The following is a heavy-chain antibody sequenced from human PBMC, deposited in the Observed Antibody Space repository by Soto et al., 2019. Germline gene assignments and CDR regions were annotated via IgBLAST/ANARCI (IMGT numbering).Heavy chain of an antibody. CDR2: IYYSGRT. Sequence: QLQLQESGPGLVKPPETLSRTSSVSGVSISSRSYSWGWIRLPTGKGLEWIGSIYYSGRTYSNTSLRSRVTVSVDTSQTPFSLKLRSVTAADTALYYCARHPSDFVFDPWRQATVVTVSS. D-gene: IGHD2-21*02. V-gene: IGHV4-39*01. J-gene: IGHJ5*02. CDR1: GVSISSRSYS. CDR3: ARHPSDFVFDP.